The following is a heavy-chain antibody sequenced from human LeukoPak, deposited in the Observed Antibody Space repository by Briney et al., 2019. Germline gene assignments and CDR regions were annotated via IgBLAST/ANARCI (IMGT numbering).Heavy chain of an antibody. CDR3: ARADYCTSSSCHLSNY. CDR2: ISTHNGNT. CDR1: GYIFTNYG. D-gene: IGHD2-2*01. Sequence: GASVKVSCKTSGYIFTNYGMTWVRQAPGQGLEWMGWISTHNGNTNYAQKVQGRVTMSTDTPTTTAYMELRNLRSDDTAVYYCARADYCTSSSCHLSNYWGQGTLVTVSS. V-gene: IGHV1-18*01. J-gene: IGHJ4*02.